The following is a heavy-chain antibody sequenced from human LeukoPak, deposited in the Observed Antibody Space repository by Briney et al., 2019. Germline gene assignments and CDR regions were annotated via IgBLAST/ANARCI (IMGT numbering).Heavy chain of an antibody. V-gene: IGHV3-30-3*01. CDR1: GFTFSSYA. CDR3: ARGSRRWELLTYFDY. D-gene: IGHD1-26*01. CDR2: ISYDGSNK. J-gene: IGHJ4*02. Sequence: GGSLRLSCAASGFTFSSYAMHWVRQAPGKGLEWVAVISYDGSNKYYAGSVKGRFTISRDNSKNTLYLQMNSLRAEDTAVYYCARGSRRWELLTYFDYWGQGTLVTVSS.